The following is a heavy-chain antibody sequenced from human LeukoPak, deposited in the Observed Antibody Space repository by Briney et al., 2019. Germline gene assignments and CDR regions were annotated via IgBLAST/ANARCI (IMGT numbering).Heavy chain of an antibody. D-gene: IGHD6-19*01. CDR1: GFTFDDYA. CDR3: AKDIRATSVAGTSGFDY. V-gene: IGHV3-9*01. CDR2: ISWNSGSI. J-gene: IGHJ4*02. Sequence: GGSLRLSCAASGFTFDDYAVHWARQAPGKGLEWVSGISWNSGSIVYADSVKGRFTISRDNAKNSLYLQMNSLRAEDTALYYCAKDIRATSVAGTSGFDYWGQGTLVTVSS.